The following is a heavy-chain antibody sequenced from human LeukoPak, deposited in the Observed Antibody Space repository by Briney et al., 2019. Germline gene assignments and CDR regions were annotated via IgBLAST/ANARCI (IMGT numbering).Heavy chain of an antibody. D-gene: IGHD3-10*01. V-gene: IGHV4-59*08. CDR1: GASISDYY. CDR2: VYYNGNI. CDR3: ARHSSQGDAFFGP. J-gene: IGHJ5*02. Sequence: KPSEPLSLTCTVSGASISDYYWSWIRQSPGKGLHWIGYVYYNGNINYNPSLRSRVTMSIDTSKNHFSLRLTSVTAADTAIYYCARHSSQGDAFFGPWGQGTLVTVSS.